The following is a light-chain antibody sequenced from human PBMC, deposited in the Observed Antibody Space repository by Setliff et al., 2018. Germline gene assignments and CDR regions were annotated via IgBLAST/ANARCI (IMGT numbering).Light chain of an antibody. J-gene: IGLJ2*01. CDR3: SSYRSSCTLVV. V-gene: IGLV2-14*03. Sequence: QSVLTQPASVSGSPGQSITISCIGTSSDIGDSYNYVSWYQHYPGKAPKLMIFDVTNRPSGVSNRFSGSKSGNTASLTISGLQAEDEALYYCSSYRSSCTLVVFGGGTKVTVL. CDR1: SSDIGDSYNY. CDR2: DVT.